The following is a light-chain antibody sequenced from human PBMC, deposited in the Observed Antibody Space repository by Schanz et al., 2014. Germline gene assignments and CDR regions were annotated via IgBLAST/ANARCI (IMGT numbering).Light chain of an antibody. J-gene: IGLJ2*01. Sequence: QSALTQPASVSGSPGQSITISCTGTSSDVGGYNYVSWYRQHPGEAPKLMIYDVSTRPSGVSNRFSGSKSGNTASLTVSGLQAEDEAAYYCAAWDDTLIGVLFGGGTKVTVL. CDR1: SSDVGGYNY. CDR2: DVS. V-gene: IGLV2-14*01. CDR3: AAWDDTLIGVL.